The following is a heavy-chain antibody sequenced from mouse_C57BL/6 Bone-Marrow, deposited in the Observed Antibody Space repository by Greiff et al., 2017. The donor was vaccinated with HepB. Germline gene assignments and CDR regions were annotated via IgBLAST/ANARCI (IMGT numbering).Heavy chain of an antibody. CDR3: ARRLPYYGSSYGYFDY. J-gene: IGHJ2*01. CDR1: GYTFTSYW. V-gene: IGHV1-69*01. D-gene: IGHD1-1*01. Sequence: QVQLQQPGAELVMPGASVKLSCKASGYTFTSYWMHWVKQRPGQGLEWIGEIDPSDSYTNYNQKFKGKSTLTVDKSSSTAYMQLSSLTSEDSAVYYCARRLPYYGSSYGYFDYWGQGTTLTVSS. CDR2: IDPSDSYT.